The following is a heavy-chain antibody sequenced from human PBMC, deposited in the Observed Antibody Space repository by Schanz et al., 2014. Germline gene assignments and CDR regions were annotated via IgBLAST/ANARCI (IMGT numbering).Heavy chain of an antibody. CDR3: AKDTAVTKSFYYYYYGMDV. CDR2: ISWNSGSI. Sequence: EVQLVESGGGLVQPGRSLRLSCAASGFTFDDYAMHWVRQAPGKGLEWVSGISWNSGSIGYADSVKGRFTISRDNAKNSLYLQMNSLRAEDTALYYCAKDTAVTKSFYYYYYGMDVWGQGTTVTVSS. CDR1: GFTFDDYA. V-gene: IGHV3-9*01. D-gene: IGHD4-17*01. J-gene: IGHJ6*02.